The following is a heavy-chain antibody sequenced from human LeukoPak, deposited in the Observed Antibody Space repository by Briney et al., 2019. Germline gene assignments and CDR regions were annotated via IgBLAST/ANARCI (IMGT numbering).Heavy chain of an antibody. Sequence: KPSETLSLTCTVSGGSISSYYWSWIRQPPGKGLEWIGYIYYSGSTNYNPSLKSRVTISVDTSKNQFSLKLSSVTAADTAVYYCARDITYYSGSYDWGQGTLVTVSS. CDR3: ARDITYYSGSYD. CDR1: GGSISSYY. D-gene: IGHD1-26*01. J-gene: IGHJ4*02. V-gene: IGHV4-59*01. CDR2: IYYSGST.